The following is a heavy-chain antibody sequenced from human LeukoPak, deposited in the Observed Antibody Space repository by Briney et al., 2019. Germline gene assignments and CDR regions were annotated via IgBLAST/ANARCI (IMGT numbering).Heavy chain of an antibody. D-gene: IGHD5-24*01. CDR2: IYYSGST. CDR3: AREDGLDYGMDV. Sequence: WVRQAPGKGLEWIGSIYYSGSTYYNPSLKSRVTISVDTSKNQFSLKLSSVTAADTAVYYCAREDGLDYGMDVWGQGTTVTVSS. V-gene: IGHV4-39*07. J-gene: IGHJ6*02.